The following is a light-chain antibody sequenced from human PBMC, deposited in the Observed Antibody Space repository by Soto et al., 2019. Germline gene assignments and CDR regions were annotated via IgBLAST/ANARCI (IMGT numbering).Light chain of an antibody. J-gene: IGLJ1*01. CDR3: KSYAGSNTYV. CDR1: KNDIGVYDF. CDR2: EVV. V-gene: IGLV2-8*01. Sequence: QSVLTQPASASGSPGQTVTISCTGTKNDIGVYDFVSWYQHHPGKAPRLIIYEVVQRPSGVPDRFSGSKSGNTASLTVSGLQAADEADYFCKSYAGSNTYVFGSGTKVTV.